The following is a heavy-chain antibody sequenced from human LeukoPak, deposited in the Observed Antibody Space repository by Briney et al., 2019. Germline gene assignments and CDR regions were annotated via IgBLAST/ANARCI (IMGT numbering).Heavy chain of an antibody. CDR2: IYYSGST. CDR1: GGSVSSGSYY. D-gene: IGHD5-18*01. J-gene: IGHJ4*02. Sequence: TSETLSLTCTVSGGSVSSGSYYWSWIRQPPGKGLEWIGYIYYSGSTNYNPSLKSRVTISVDTSKNQFSLKLSSVTAADTAVYYCARQLRGYSYGHFDYWGQGTLVTVSS. CDR3: ARQLRGYSYGHFDY. V-gene: IGHV4-61*01.